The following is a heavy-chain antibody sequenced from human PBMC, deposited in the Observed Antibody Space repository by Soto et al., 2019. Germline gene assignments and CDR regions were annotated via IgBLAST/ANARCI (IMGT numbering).Heavy chain of an antibody. Sequence: SETLSLTCSVSCYSVTSSDYYWAWIRQPPGKGLEWIGSMFYSGLAYYNPSLKSRVTLSVDTSKNQFSVRLNSVTAADTAVYYCAPLSVSLSGPYGIHVWGQGTTVTVSS. CDR1: CYSVTSSDYY. D-gene: IGHD2-15*01. CDR3: APLSVSLSGPYGIHV. J-gene: IGHJ6*02. CDR2: MFYSGLA. V-gene: IGHV4-39*01.